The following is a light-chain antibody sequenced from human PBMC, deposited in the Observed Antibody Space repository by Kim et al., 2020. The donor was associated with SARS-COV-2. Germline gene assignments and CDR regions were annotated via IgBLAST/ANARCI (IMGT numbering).Light chain of an antibody. Sequence: SASVGDRVTITCRASQSIDTWLAWYQQKPGKAPNLLIYKASNLENGVPSRFSGSGSGTEFTLTVSSLQPDDFATYYCQQYSSYSTFGQGTKVDIK. V-gene: IGKV1-5*03. CDR2: KAS. CDR1: QSIDTW. CDR3: QQYSSYST. J-gene: IGKJ1*01.